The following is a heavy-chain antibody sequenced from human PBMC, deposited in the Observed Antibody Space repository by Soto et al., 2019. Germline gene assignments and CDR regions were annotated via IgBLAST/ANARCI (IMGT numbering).Heavy chain of an antibody. CDR2: ISSSSSYI. CDR1: GFTFSSYS. V-gene: IGHV3-21*01. D-gene: IGHD1-26*01. J-gene: IGHJ4*02. Sequence: EVQLVESGGGLVKLGGSLRLSCAASGFTFSSYSMNWVRQAPGKGLEWVSSISSSSSYIYYADSVKGRFTISRDNAKNSLYLQMNSLRAEDTAVYYCARDRRSGSYFRYFDYWGQGTLVTVSS. CDR3: ARDRRSGSYFRYFDY.